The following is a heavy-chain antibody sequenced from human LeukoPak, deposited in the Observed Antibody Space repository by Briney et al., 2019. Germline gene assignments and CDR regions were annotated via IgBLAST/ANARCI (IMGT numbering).Heavy chain of an antibody. CDR1: GFTFSSYA. J-gene: IGHJ4*02. CDR2: ISSSSSYI. Sequence: GGSLRLSCAASGFTFSSYAMSWVRQAPGKGLEWVSSISSSSSYIYYADSVKGRFTISRDNAKNSLYLQMNSLRAEDTAVYYCARDTQQLPIFDYWGQGTLVTVSS. CDR3: ARDTQQLPIFDY. D-gene: IGHD6-13*01. V-gene: IGHV3-21*01.